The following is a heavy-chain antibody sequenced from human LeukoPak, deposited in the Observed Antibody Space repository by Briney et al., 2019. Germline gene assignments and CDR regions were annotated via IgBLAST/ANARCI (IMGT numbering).Heavy chain of an antibody. CDR3: AKEGGLRSSWSFDF. V-gene: IGHV3-21*04. J-gene: IGHJ4*02. CDR1: GFTFSSSS. Sequence: GGSLRLSCAASGFTFSSSSMNWVRQAPGKGLEWVSSISTSSSYIYYADSAKGRFTISRDNSKNTLYLQMNSLRVEDTAVYYCAKEGGLRSSWSFDFWGQGILVIVSS. CDR2: ISTSSSYI. D-gene: IGHD6-13*01.